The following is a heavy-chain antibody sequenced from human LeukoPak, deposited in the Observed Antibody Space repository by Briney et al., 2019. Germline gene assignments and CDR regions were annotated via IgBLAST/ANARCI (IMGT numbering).Heavy chain of an antibody. CDR3: ARQPRDYYDSSGYYYAAYFDY. CDR2: ISSSSSYI. J-gene: IGHJ4*02. CDR1: GFTFSSDS. Sequence: GGSLRLSCAASGFTFSSDSINWVRQAPGQGLEWVSSISSSSSYIYYADSVKGRFTISTDNAKNSLYLQMNSLRAEDTAVYYCARQPRDYYDSSGYYYAAYFDYWGQGTLVTVSS. V-gene: IGHV3-21*01. D-gene: IGHD3-22*01.